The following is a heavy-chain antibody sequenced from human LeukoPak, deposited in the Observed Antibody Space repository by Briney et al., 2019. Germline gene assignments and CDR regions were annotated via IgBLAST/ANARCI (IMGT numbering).Heavy chain of an antibody. CDR1: GFTFSRSW. CDR3: ARHGDYCFDL. D-gene: IGHD2-21*01. V-gene: IGHV3-7*02. Sequence: GGALRLSCAASGFTFSRSWMGWVRHAPGKGLGWVANIKQDGTSKYYVDSVMGRFTISRDTTENSVYLQMNSLSAGDTAVYYCARHGDYCFDLWGPGTRVTVPS. J-gene: IGHJ4*02. CDR2: IKQDGTSK.